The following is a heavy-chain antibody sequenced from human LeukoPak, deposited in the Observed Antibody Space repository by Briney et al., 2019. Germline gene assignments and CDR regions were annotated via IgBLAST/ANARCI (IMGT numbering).Heavy chain of an antibody. V-gene: IGHV5-51*01. CDR3: ARSPPLGRSWYGMDV. Sequence: GESLKISCKGSGYSFTSYWIGWVRQMPGKGLEWMGIIYPGDSDTRYSPSFQGQVTISADKSISTAYLQWSSLKASDTAMYYCARSPPLGRSWYGMDVWGQGTTVTVSS. CDR1: GYSFTSYW. D-gene: IGHD6-13*01. CDR2: IYPGDSDT. J-gene: IGHJ6*02.